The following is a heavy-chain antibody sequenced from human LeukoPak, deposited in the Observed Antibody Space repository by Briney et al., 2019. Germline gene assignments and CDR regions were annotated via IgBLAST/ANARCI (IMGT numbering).Heavy chain of an antibody. Sequence: GGSLRLSCAASVFTFSDYYMSWVRQAPGNGLQWVSYISSSGSTIYYADSVKGRFTISRDNAKNSLYLQMNSLRAEDTAVYYCARASSGTYSETDYWGQGTLVTVSS. CDR3: ARASSGTYSETDY. J-gene: IGHJ4*02. CDR1: VFTFSDYY. CDR2: ISSSGSTI. D-gene: IGHD1-26*01. V-gene: IGHV3-11*04.